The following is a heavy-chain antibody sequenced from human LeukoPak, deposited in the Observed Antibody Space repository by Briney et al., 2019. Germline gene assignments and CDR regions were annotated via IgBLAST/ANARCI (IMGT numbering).Heavy chain of an antibody. Sequence: GGSLRLSCAASGFTFSSYLMHWVRQAPGKGLVWVSRINSDGSSTSYADSVKGRFTISRDNAKNTLYLQMNSLRAEDTAVYYCARVGGDDYFDYWGQGTLVTVSS. CDR2: INSDGSST. D-gene: IGHD4-17*01. CDR1: GFTFSSYL. CDR3: ARVGGDDYFDY. V-gene: IGHV3-74*01. J-gene: IGHJ4*02.